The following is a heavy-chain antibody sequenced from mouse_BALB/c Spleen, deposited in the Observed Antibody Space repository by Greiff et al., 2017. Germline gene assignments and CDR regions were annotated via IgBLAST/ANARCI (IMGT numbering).Heavy chain of an antibody. Sequence: VNVVESGPGLVAPSQSLSITCTVSGFSLTGYGVNWVRQPPGKGLEWLGMIWGDGSTDYNSALKSRLSISKDNSKSQVFLKMNSLQTDDTARYYCARDPIYDGYYGAMDYWGQGTSVTVSS. J-gene: IGHJ4*01. D-gene: IGHD2-3*01. CDR1: GFSLTGYG. V-gene: IGHV2-6-7*01. CDR3: ARDPIYDGYYGAMDY. CDR2: IWGDGST.